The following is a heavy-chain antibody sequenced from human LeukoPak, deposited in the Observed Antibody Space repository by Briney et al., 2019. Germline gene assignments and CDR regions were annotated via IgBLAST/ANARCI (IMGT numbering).Heavy chain of an antibody. Sequence: EASVKVSCKASGYNFAHNIHWVRQAPGQGHEFMGWINPKNGGTKYAQNFQGRVTMTRGTSISTVYMELSSLGSDDTAVYYCVVSIQAAAIPAFDSWGQGTLVTVSS. D-gene: IGHD6-25*01. CDR3: VVSIQAAAIPAFDS. J-gene: IGHJ4*02. CDR1: GYNFAHN. V-gene: IGHV1-2*02. CDR2: INPKNGGT.